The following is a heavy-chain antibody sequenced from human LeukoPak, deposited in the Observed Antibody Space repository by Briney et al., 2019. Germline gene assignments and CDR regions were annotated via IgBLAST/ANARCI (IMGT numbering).Heavy chain of an antibody. CDR3: AREGSSGSYYED. D-gene: IGHD1-26*01. Sequence: ALVKVSCKASGYTFTGYYMHWVRQAPGQGLEWMGWINPNSGGTNYAQKFQGRVTMTRDTSISTAYMELSRLRSDDTAVYYCAREGSSGSYYEDWGQGTLVTVSS. V-gene: IGHV1-2*02. CDR2: INPNSGGT. J-gene: IGHJ4*02. CDR1: GYTFTGYY.